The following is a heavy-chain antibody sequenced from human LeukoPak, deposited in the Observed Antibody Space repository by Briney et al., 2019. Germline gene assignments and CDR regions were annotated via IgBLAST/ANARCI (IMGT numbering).Heavy chain of an antibody. CDR1: GGSISSSSYY. V-gene: IGHV4-39*07. Sequence: PSETLSLTCTVSGGSISSSSYYWGWIRQPPGKGLEWIGSIYYSGSTYYNPSLKSRVTISVDTSKNQFSLKLSSVTAADTAVYYCARVRGSTSRGFDYWGQGTLVTVSS. J-gene: IGHJ4*02. CDR2: IYYSGST. CDR3: ARVRGSTSRGFDY. D-gene: IGHD2-2*01.